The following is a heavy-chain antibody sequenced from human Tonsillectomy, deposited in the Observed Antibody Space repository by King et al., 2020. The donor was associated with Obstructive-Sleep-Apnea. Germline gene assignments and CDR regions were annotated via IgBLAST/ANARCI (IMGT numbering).Heavy chain of an antibody. CDR3: ARDRDYYDSSGYYYSEGFDY. CDR1: GFIFSSYW. Sequence: VQLVQSGGGFVQPGGSLRLSCAASGFIFSSYWMHWVRQVPGKGLVWVSRINNDGSTTSYAASLKGRFTISSDNAKSTLFLQMDSLSAEDTAVFYCARDRDYYDSSGYYYSEGFDYWGQGTLVTVSS. J-gene: IGHJ4*02. D-gene: IGHD3-22*01. V-gene: IGHV3-74*01. CDR2: INNDGSTT.